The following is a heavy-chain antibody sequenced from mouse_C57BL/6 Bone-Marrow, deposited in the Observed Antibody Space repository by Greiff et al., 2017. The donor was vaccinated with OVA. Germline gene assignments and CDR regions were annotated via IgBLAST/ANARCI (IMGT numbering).Heavy chain of an antibody. J-gene: IGHJ2*01. Sequence: QVQLKQSGAELARPGASVKLSCKASGYTFTSYGISWVKQRTGQGLEWIGEIYPRSGNTYYNEKFKGKATLTADKSSSTAYMELSSLTSEDSAVYFCARQRFYYFDFCGRGTALTVTS. V-gene: IGHV1-81*01. CDR1: GYTFTSYG. CDR3: ARQRFYYFDF. CDR2: IYPRSGNT.